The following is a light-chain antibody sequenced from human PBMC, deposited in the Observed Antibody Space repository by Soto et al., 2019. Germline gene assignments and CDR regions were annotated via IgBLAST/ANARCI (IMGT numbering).Light chain of an antibody. V-gene: IGKV1-8*01. CDR2: AAS. CDR3: QQYYSYLPIT. CDR1: QGISSY. Sequence: AILMPQSPSSVSASTGDRVTITCRAGQGISSYLAWYQQKPGKAPKLLIYAASTLQSGVPSRFSGSGSGTDFTLTISCLQSEDFATYYCQQYYSYLPITFGQGTRLEIK. J-gene: IGKJ5*01.